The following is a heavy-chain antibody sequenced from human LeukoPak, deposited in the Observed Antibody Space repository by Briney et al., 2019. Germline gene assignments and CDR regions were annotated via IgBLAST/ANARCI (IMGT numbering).Heavy chain of an antibody. CDR1: GFTFSSYW. V-gene: IGHV3-7*01. Sequence: GGSLRLSCAASGFTFSSYWMSWVRQAPGKGLEWVANIKQDGSEKYYVDSVKGRFTISRDNAKNSLYLQMNSLRAEDTAVYYCARDHLVDIVGSIDYWDQGTLVTVSS. CDR2: IKQDGSEK. J-gene: IGHJ4*02. CDR3: ARDHLVDIVGSIDY. D-gene: IGHD1-26*01.